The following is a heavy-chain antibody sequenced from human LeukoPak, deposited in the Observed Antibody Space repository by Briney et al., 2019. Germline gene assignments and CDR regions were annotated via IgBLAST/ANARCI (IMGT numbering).Heavy chain of an antibody. CDR3: ASSIAGNFDY. D-gene: IGHD6-6*01. CDR1: GFTFSSYA. J-gene: IGHJ4*02. Sequence: GGSLRLSCAASGFTFSSYAMHWVRQAPGKGLEWVAVISYDGSNKYYADSVKGRFTISRDNSKNTLYLQMNSLRAEDTAVYYCASSIAGNFDYWGQGTLVTVSS. CDR2: ISYDGSNK. V-gene: IGHV3-30-3*01.